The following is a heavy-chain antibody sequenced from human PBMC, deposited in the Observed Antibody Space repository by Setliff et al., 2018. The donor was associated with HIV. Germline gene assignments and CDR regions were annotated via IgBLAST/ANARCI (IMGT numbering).Heavy chain of an antibody. J-gene: IGHJ4*02. CDR2: ISPRNGDK. CDR1: GYTFTDYF. D-gene: IGHD7-27*01. V-gene: IGHV1-2*02. Sequence: ASVKVSCKASGYTFTDYFLHWVRQAPGQGLEWMGWISPRNGDKNIPQRFRGRVTLTRDTSISTAYMELSGLRSDDTAMYYCARQLSNSLDYWGQGTLVTVSS. CDR3: ARQLSNSLDY.